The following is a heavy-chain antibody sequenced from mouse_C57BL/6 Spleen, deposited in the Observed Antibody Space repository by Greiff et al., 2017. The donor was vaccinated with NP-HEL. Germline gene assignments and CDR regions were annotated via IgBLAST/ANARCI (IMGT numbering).Heavy chain of an antibody. Sequence: VQLQQSGPELVQPGASVKLSCKASGYTFTSYDINWVKQRPGQGLEWIGWIYPRDGSTKYNEKFTGKATLTVDTSSSTAYMELHSLTSEDSAVYFCARYDGNYPYAMDYWGQGTSVTVSS. CDR2: IYPRDGST. CDR3: ARYDGNYPYAMDY. CDR1: GYTFTSYD. J-gene: IGHJ4*01. D-gene: IGHD2-3*01. V-gene: IGHV1-85*01.